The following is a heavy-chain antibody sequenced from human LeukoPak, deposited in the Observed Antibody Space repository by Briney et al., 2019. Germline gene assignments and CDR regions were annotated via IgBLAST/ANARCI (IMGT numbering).Heavy chain of an antibody. D-gene: IGHD2-15*01. V-gene: IGHV3-21*01. CDR2: ISSSSSCI. CDR3: ARCSLMGYYYMDV. Sequence: GGSLRLSCAASGFTFSSYSMNWVRQAPGKGLEWVSSISSSSSCIYYADSVKGRFTISRDNAKNSLYLQMNSLRAEDTAVYYCARCSLMGYYYMDVWGTGTTVTVSS. CDR1: GFTFSSYS. J-gene: IGHJ6*03.